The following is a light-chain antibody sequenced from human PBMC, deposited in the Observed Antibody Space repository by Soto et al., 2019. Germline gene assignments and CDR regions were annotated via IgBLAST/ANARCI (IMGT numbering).Light chain of an antibody. J-gene: IGKJ4*01. Sequence: EIVLTQSPGTLSLSPGERATLSCRASQSVSSNLAWYQQKPGQAPRLLIYDASNGATGIPARFSGSGSGTDFTLTISSLQPEDFAVYYCHQRNNWPPTFGGGTKVDIK. CDR3: HQRNNWPPT. V-gene: IGKV3-11*01. CDR2: DAS. CDR1: QSVSSN.